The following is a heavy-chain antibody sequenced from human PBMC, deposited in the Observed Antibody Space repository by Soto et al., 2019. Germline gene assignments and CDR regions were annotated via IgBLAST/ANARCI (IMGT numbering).Heavy chain of an antibody. CDR1: GFTFSSYR. J-gene: IGHJ3*02. D-gene: IGHD2-2*01. Sequence: EVLLVESGGGLVQPGGSLRLSCEASGFTFSSYRMHWVRQAPGKGLVWVSHINSDGSSTTYADSVKGRFTISRDNAKSTLYLQMNSLRAEDTAVYYCTSSSTSSNYAFNIWGQGTMVTVSS. CDR2: INSDGSST. CDR3: TSSSTSSNYAFNI. V-gene: IGHV3-74*01.